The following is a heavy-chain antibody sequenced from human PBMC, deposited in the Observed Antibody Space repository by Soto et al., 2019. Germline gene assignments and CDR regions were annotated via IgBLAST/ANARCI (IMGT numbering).Heavy chain of an antibody. V-gene: IGHV4-61*01. Sequence: QVQLQESGPGLVKPSETLSLTCTVSGGSVSSGSYYWSWIRQPPGKGLEWIGYIYYSGSTNYNPSLKSRVTISVDTSKNQFSLKLSSVTAADTAVYYCARRARLPHGYYYYGMDVWGQGTTVTVSS. CDR2: IYYSGST. J-gene: IGHJ6*02. D-gene: IGHD2-15*01. CDR1: GGSVSSGSYY. CDR3: ARRARLPHGYYYYGMDV.